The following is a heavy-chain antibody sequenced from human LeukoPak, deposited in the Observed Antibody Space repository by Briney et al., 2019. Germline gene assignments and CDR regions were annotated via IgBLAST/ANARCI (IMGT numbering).Heavy chain of an antibody. D-gene: IGHD4/OR15-4a*01. J-gene: IGHJ4*02. CDR1: GFTFTTYW. CDR2: INQDGTEK. V-gene: IGHV3-7*03. Sequence: QPGGSLRLSCAASGFTFTTYWMSWVRQLPGKGVEWVANINQDGTEKYYVDSVKGRFTISRDNAKNSLDLQMNSLRVEDTAVYYCARRAGAYSHPYDYWGQGTLVTVSS. CDR3: ARRAGAYSHPYDY.